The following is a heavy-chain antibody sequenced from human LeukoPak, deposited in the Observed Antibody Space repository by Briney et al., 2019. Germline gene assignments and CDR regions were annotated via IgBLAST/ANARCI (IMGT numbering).Heavy chain of an antibody. CDR2: INTNTGNP. CDR3: ASKIAVAGTIEDY. CDR1: GYTFTSYA. Sequence: ASVKVSCTASGYTFTSYAMNWVRQAPGQGLEWMGWINTNTGNPTYAQGFTGRFVFSLDTSVSTAYLQISSLKAEDTAVYYCASKIAVAGTIEDYWGQGTLVTVSS. J-gene: IGHJ4*02. V-gene: IGHV7-4-1*02. D-gene: IGHD6-19*01.